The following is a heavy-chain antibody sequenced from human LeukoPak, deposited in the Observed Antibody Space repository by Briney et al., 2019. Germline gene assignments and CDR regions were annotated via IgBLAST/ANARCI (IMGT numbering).Heavy chain of an antibody. Sequence: GGSLRLSCAASGFTFSSYAMSWVRQAPGKGLEWVSAISGSGGSTYYADSVKGRFTISRDNSKNTLYLQMNSLRAEDTAVYYCAKDSEGIAAAQYYFDYWGQGTLVTVSS. D-gene: IGHD6-13*01. V-gene: IGHV3-23*01. CDR2: ISGSGGST. CDR1: GFTFSSYA. J-gene: IGHJ4*02. CDR3: AKDSEGIAAAQYYFDY.